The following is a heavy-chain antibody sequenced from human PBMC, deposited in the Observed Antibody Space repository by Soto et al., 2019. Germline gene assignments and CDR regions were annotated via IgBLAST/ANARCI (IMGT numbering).Heavy chain of an antibody. CDR1: GFTVSSNF. CDR2: LYRGGST. Sequence: PGGSLRFSCAASGFTVSSNFMTWVRQAPGSGLEWVAALYRGGSTYYAGAVRGRFTISRDNPENTLYLRMNSLRVDDTAVYYCARARVEDPSHPRLDAFDLWGQGTLVTVSS. V-gene: IGHV3-53*01. J-gene: IGHJ3*01. CDR3: ARARVEDPSHPRLDAFDL.